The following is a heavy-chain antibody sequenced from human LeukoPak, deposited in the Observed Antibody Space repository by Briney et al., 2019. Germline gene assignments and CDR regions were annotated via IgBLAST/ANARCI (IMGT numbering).Heavy chain of an antibody. J-gene: IGHJ3*02. V-gene: IGHV4-39*07. CDR1: GGSISSSSYY. CDR3: ARDPAYYYDSSGSGTAFFDI. CDR2: IYSSGST. Sequence: SETLSLTCTVSGGSISSSSYYWGWIRQPPGKGLECFGTIYSSGSTYYNPSLKSRVTISVDTSKNQFSLKLSSVTAADTAVYYCARDPAYYYDSSGSGTAFFDIWGQGTMVTVSS. D-gene: IGHD3-22*01.